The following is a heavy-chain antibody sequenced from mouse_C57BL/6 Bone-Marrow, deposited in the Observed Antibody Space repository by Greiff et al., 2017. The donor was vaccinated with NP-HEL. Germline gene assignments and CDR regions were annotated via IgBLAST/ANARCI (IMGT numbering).Heavy chain of an antibody. CDR3: ARGAY. Sequence: QVQLQQSGAELVKPGASVKISCKASGYEFSNYWMNWVKQRPGKGLEWIGQIYPGDGDTNYNGKFKDKATLTADNSSSTAYMQLSRRTSEDSSVYFCARGAYWGQGTLVTVSA. CDR1: GYEFSNYW. J-gene: IGHJ3*01. CDR2: IYPGDGDT. V-gene: IGHV1-80*01.